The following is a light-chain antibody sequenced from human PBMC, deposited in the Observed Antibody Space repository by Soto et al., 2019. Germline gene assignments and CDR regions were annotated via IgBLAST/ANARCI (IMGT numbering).Light chain of an antibody. CDR1: GSSIGTNT. V-gene: IGLV1-44*01. CDR3: AAWDGSVNNVL. Sequence: QSVLTQPPSASGTPGQRVTISCSGSGSSIGTNTVNWYRQLPGTAPKLLIYGDNQRPSGVPDRFSGSESGTSASLAISGLQSEDEADYYCAAWDGSVNNVLFGGGTKLTVL. CDR2: GDN. J-gene: IGLJ2*01.